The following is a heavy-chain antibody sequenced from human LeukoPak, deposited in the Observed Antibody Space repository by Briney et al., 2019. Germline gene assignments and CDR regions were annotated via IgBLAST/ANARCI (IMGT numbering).Heavy chain of an antibody. V-gene: IGHV3-23*01. J-gene: IGHJ3*02. CDR2: ISGSGGST. Sequence: GGSLRLSCAASGFTFSSYAMSWVRQAPGKGLEWVSAISGSGGSTYYADSVKGRFTISRDNSKNTLYLQMNSLRAEDTAVYYCVISNYYDILTGQDAFDIWGQGTMVTVSS. CDR3: VISNYYDILTGQDAFDI. CDR1: GFTFSSYA. D-gene: IGHD3-9*01.